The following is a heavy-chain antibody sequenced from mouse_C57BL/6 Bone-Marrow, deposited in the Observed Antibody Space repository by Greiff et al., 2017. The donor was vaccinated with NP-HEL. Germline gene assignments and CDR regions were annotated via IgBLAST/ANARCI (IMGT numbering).Heavy chain of an antibody. CDR1: GFTFSSYG. V-gene: IGHV5-6*01. CDR3: ARPVYFDY. J-gene: IGHJ2*01. Sequence: VHLVESGGDLVKPGGSLKLSCAASGFTFSSYGMSWVRQTPDKRLEWVATISSGGSYTYYPDSVKGRFTISRDNAKNTLYLQMSSLKSEDTAMYYCARPVYFDYWGQGTTLTVSS. CDR2: ISSGGSYT.